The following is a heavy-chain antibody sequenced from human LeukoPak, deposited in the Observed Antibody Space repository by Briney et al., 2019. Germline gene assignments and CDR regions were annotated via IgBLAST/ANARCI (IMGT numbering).Heavy chain of an antibody. CDR2: ISGSGDST. CDR1: GFTFSHYA. D-gene: IGHD6-19*01. Sequence: PGGSLRLSCAASGFTFSHYAMRWVRQAPGKGLEWVSGISGSGDSTYYADSVKDRFTISRYNSKNTQYLQMNSLRAEDTAVYYCARRSGIAVAGAFDYWGRGTLVSVSS. CDR3: ARRSGIAVAGAFDY. J-gene: IGHJ4*02. V-gene: IGHV3-23*01.